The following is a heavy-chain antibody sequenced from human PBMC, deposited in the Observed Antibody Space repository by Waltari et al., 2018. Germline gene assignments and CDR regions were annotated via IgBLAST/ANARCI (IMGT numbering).Heavy chain of an antibody. CDR2: IIPIFGTA. D-gene: IGHD6-6*01. J-gene: IGHJ4*02. CDR1: GGTFSSYA. CDR3: ARGINTYSSSSRGESFDY. Sequence: QVQLVQSGAEVKKPGSSVKVSCKAPGGTFSSYAISWVRQAPGQGLEWMGRIIPIFGTANYAQKFQGRVTITADKSTSTAYMELSSLRSEDTAVYYCARGINTYSSSSRGESFDYWGQGTLVTVSS. V-gene: IGHV1-69*08.